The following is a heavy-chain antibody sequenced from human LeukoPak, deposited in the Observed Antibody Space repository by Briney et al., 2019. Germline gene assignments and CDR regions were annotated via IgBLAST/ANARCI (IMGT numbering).Heavy chain of an antibody. CDR3: TTHPVYSYGYYFSDY. CDR2: IKSKTDGGTT. Sequence: GGSLRLSCAASGFTFSNAWMSWVRQAPGKGLEWVGRIKSKTDGGTTDYAAPVKGRFTISRDDSKNTLYLQMNSLKTEDTAVYYCTTHPVYSYGYYFSDYWGQGTLVTVSS. J-gene: IGHJ4*02. CDR1: GFTFSNAW. V-gene: IGHV3-15*01. D-gene: IGHD5-18*01.